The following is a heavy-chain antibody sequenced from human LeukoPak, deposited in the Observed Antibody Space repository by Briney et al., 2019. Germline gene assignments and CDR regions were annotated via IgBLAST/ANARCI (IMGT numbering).Heavy chain of an antibody. CDR2: IYYSGST. J-gene: IGHJ2*01. CDR3: ARESGDCSSTSCYAPYWYFDL. Sequence: SETLSLTCTVSGGSISSSSYYWGWIRQPPGKGLEWIGSIYYSGSTYYNPSLKSRVTISVDTSKNQFSLKLSSVTAADTAVYYCARESGDCSSTSCYAPYWYFDLWGRGTLVTVSS. V-gene: IGHV4-39*07. CDR1: GGSISSSSYY. D-gene: IGHD2-2*01.